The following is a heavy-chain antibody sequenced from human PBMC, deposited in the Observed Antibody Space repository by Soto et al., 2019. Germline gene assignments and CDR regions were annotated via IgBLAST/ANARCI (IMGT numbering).Heavy chain of an antibody. V-gene: IGHV1-46*01. D-gene: IGHD6-19*01. J-gene: IGHJ4*02. CDR2: INPSGGST. CDR1: GYTFTSYY. Sequence: QVQLVQSGAEVKKPGASVKVSCKASGYTFTSYYMHWVRQAPGQGLEWMGIINPSGGSTSYAQKFQGRVTMTRDTSTSTVYMELSSLRSEDTAVYYCARGPSLLEEQWLVPLDYWGQGTLVTVSS. CDR3: ARGPSLLEEQWLVPLDY.